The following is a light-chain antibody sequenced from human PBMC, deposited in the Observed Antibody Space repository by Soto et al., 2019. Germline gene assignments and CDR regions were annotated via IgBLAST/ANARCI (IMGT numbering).Light chain of an antibody. J-gene: IGKJ1*01. Sequence: EIVMTQSPATLSVSPGERATLSCRASQSVSSNLAWYQQKPGQAPRLLIYGASTRATGIPARFSGSGSGTEFTLTVSSLQSEHLAVYYCQQYNNWPPWTFGQGTKVEIK. CDR1: QSVSSN. CDR2: GAS. CDR3: QQYNNWPPWT. V-gene: IGKV3-15*01.